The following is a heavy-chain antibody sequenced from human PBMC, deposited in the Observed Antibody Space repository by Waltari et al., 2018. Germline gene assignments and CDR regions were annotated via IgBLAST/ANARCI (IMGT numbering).Heavy chain of an antibody. Sequence: EVQLVESGGGLVQPGGSLRLSCAASGFTFSSYAMHWVRQAAGKGLEYVSAISSNGGSTYYANSVKGRFTVSRDNSKNTLYLQMGSLRAEDMAVYYCARVMVRGVITYYGMDVWGQGTTVTVSS. D-gene: IGHD3-10*01. CDR2: ISSNGGST. CDR3: ARVMVRGVITYYGMDV. V-gene: IGHV3-64*01. J-gene: IGHJ6*02. CDR1: GFTFSSYA.